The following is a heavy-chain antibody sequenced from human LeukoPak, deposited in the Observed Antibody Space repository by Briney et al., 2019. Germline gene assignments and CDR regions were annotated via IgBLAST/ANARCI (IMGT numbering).Heavy chain of an antibody. V-gene: IGHV4-39*01. CDR2: IYYSGST. CDR1: GGSISSSSYY. CDR3: ARHERVYCGGDCYSYWYFDL. J-gene: IGHJ2*01. Sequence: SETLTLTCTVSGGSISSSSYYWGWIRQPPGKGLEWIGSIYYSGSTYYNPSLKSRVTISVDTSKNQFSLKLSSVTAADTDVYYCARHERVYCGGDCYSYWYFDLWGRGTLVTVSS. D-gene: IGHD2-21*02.